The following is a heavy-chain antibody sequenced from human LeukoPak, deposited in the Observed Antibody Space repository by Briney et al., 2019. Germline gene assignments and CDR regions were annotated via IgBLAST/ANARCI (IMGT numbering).Heavy chain of an antibody. CDR2: IYHSGST. CDR1: GYSISSGYY. J-gene: IGHJ5*02. Sequence: ASETLSLTCAVSGYSISSGYYWGWIRQPPGKGLEWTGSIYHSGSTYYNPSLKSRVTISVDTSKNQFSLKLSSVTAADTAVYYCARHAIFGVALPWFDPWGQGTLVTVSS. CDR3: ARHAIFGVALPWFDP. D-gene: IGHD3-3*01. V-gene: IGHV4-38-2*01.